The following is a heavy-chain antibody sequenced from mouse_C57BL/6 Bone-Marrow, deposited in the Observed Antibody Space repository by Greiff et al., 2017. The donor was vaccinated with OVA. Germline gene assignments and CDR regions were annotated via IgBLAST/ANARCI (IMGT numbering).Heavy chain of an antibody. J-gene: IGHJ4*01. Sequence: QVQLQQPGAELVKPGASVKLSCKASGYTFTSYWMHWVKQRPGRGLEWIGRIDTNSGGTKYNEKFKSKATLTVDKPSSTAYMQLSSLTSEDSAVYYCARGWLLRRFPYAMDYWGQGTSVTVSS. CDR3: ARGWLLRRFPYAMDY. D-gene: IGHD2-3*01. CDR2: IDTNSGGT. CDR1: GYTFTSYW. V-gene: IGHV1-72*01.